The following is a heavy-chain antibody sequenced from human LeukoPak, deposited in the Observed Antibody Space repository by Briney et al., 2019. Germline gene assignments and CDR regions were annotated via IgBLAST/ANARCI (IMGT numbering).Heavy chain of an antibody. Sequence: GGSLRLSCAASGFTFSDYYMSWIRQAPGKGLERVSYISSSGSTIYYADSVKGRFTISRDNAKNSLYLQKNSLRAEDTAVYYCARAGPYYYYMDVWGKGTTVTVSS. V-gene: IGHV3-11*01. CDR1: GFTFSDYY. CDR2: ISSSGSTI. CDR3: ARAGPYYYYMDV. J-gene: IGHJ6*03.